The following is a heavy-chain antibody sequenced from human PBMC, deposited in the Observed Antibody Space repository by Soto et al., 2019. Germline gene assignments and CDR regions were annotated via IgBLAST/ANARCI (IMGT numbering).Heavy chain of an antibody. CDR1: GGSISSGDYY. D-gene: IGHD3-16*01. CDR3: ARGDDYVIYGMDV. Sequence: SETLSLTCTVSGGSISSGDYYWSWIRQPPGKGLEWIGYIYYSGSTYYNPSLKSRVTIPVDTSKNQFSLKLSSVTAADTAVYYCARGDDYVIYGMDVWGQGTTVTVSS. J-gene: IGHJ6*02. CDR2: IYYSGST. V-gene: IGHV4-30-4*01.